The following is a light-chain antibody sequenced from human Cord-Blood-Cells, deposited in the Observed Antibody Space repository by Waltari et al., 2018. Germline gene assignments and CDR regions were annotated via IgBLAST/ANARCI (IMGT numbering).Light chain of an antibody. CDR3: MRGIHLPLT. CDR1: QSLLHSDGKTY. V-gene: IGKV2-29*02. CDR2: EVS. J-gene: IGKJ4*01. Sequence: DIVMTQTPLSLSVTPGQPASISCKSSQSLLHSDGKTYLYWYLQKPGQSPQLLIYEVSSRLSGVPDRFSGIGSGTDFTLKISLVDPENVGVYYCMRGIHLPLTFGGGTKVEIK.